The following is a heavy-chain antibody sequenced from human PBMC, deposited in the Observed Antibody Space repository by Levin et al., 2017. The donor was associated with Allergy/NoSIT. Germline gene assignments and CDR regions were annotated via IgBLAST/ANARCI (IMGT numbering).Heavy chain of an antibody. CDR1: GITFSNYW. J-gene: IGHJ4*02. D-gene: IGHD3-10*01. Sequence: GESLKISCIPSGITFSNYWMGWVRQAPGKGLEWVANINQDGSEKNYVDSVKGRFTISRDNAKKSLFLQMDSLRADDTAVYYCARDLYGSGNYYYSYFDYWGQGTLVTVSS. CDR3: ARDLYGSGNYYYSYFDY. V-gene: IGHV3-7*04. CDR2: INQDGSEK.